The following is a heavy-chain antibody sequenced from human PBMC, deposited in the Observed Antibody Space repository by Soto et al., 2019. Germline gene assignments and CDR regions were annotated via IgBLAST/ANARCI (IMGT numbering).Heavy chain of an antibody. CDR2: ISSSSSTI. CDR1: GFTFSGSW. CDR3: AREGWELLDY. Sequence: GGSLRLSCAASGFTFSGSWMNWVRQAPGKGLEWVSFISSSSSTIYYADSVKGRFTISRDNAKNSLYLQMNSLRVEDTAVYYCAREGWELLDYWGQGTLVTVSS. J-gene: IGHJ4*02. V-gene: IGHV3-48*01. D-gene: IGHD1-26*01.